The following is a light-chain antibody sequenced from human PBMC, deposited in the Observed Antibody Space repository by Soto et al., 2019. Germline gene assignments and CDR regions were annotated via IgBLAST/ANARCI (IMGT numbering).Light chain of an antibody. V-gene: IGKV4-1*01. CDR3: QQYYSAPWT. J-gene: IGKJ1*01. CDR1: QSVLYSSNNKTY. CDR2: WAS. Sequence: DIVMTQSPDSLAVSLGERATINCKSSQSVLYSSNNKTYLAWYQQKPGQPPKLLIYWASTRESGVPDRFSGSGSGTAFSLTISRRQAEDVADYYCQQYYSAPWTFGQGNKVVIK.